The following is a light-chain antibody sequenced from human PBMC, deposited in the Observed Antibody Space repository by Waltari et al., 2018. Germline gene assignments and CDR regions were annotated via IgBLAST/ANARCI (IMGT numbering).Light chain of an antibody. CDR1: QSISDH. CDR3: QQSYRTSWT. Sequence: DIQMTQSPSSLSASVGDRVTLTCRASQSISDHVNWYQQKAGKAPKLLIYGASRLQNGVPSRFGGSGSGTDFTLTISSLQPEDSATYYCQQSYRTSWTFGQGTKVEVK. CDR2: GAS. J-gene: IGKJ1*01. V-gene: IGKV1-39*01.